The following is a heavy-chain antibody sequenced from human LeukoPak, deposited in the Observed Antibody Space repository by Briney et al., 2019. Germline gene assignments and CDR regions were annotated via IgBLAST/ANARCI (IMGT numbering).Heavy chain of an antibody. Sequence: KPGGSLRLSCAAPGFTFSSYSMNWVRQAPGKGLEWVSSISSSSSYIYYADSVKGRFIISRDNAKNSLYLQMNSLRAEDTAVYYCARATNYYYDSSGYPPFDYWGQGTLVTVSS. V-gene: IGHV3-21*01. CDR3: ARATNYYYDSSGYPPFDY. D-gene: IGHD3-22*01. CDR2: ISSSSSYI. CDR1: GFTFSSYS. J-gene: IGHJ4*02.